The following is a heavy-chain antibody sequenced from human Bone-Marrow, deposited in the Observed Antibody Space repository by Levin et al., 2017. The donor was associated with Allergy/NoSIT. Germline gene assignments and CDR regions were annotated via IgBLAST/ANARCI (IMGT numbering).Heavy chain of an antibody. D-gene: IGHD3-22*01. J-gene: IGHJ6*01. CDR3: ARDTLIGYGMDV. CDR2: IWSDGTNA. Sequence: GGSLRLSCTTSGFTFSTFGMHWVRQAPGKGLEWVAVIWSDGTNAYSADSVKGRFSISRDNSQNTVSLQMNSLKVEETAVYYCARDTLIGYGMDVWGQGTTVTVSS. CDR1: GFTFSTFG. V-gene: IGHV3-33*01.